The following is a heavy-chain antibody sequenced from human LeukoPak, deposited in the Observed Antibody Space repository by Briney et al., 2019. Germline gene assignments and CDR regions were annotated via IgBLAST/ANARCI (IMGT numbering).Heavy chain of an antibody. V-gene: IGHV3-20*04. Sequence: AGGSLRLSCAASGFIFDDYAMSWVRQVPGKGLEWVSGINWNGGSIGYADSVKGRFTISRDNTKNSLYLQMNSLRAEDTAVYYCARDVLRSNSVYYWGQGTLVTVSS. CDR3: ARDVLRSNSVYY. D-gene: IGHD5-12*01. J-gene: IGHJ4*02. CDR1: GFIFDDYA. CDR2: INWNGGSI.